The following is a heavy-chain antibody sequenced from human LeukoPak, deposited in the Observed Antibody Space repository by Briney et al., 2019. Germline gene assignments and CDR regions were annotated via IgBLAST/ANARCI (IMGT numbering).Heavy chain of an antibody. V-gene: IGHV3-23*01. J-gene: IGHJ4*02. Sequence: GASLRLSCAASGFTFSSYAMSWVPQAPGRGLEWASAISGSGGSTNYADSVKGRFTISRDTSKNTLYLQMNSLRAEDTAVYYCAKPFSSGYYYGAFDYWGQGTLVTVSS. CDR1: GFTFSSYA. D-gene: IGHD3-22*01. CDR2: ISGSGGST. CDR3: AKPFSSGYYYGAFDY.